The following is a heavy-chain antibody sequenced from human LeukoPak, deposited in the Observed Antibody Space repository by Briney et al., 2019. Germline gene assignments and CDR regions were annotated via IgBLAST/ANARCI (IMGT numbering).Heavy chain of an antibody. CDR1: GFTFDDYA. V-gene: IGHV3-23*01. CDR2: ISGSGGST. J-gene: IGHJ4*02. CDR3: AKVGWLQSQFDY. D-gene: IGHD5-24*01. Sequence: GGSLRLSCAASGFTFDDYAMHWVRQAPGKGLEWVSAISGSGGSTYYADSVKGRFTISRDNSKNTLYLQMNSLRAEDTAVYYCAKVGWLQSQFDYWGQGTLVTVSS.